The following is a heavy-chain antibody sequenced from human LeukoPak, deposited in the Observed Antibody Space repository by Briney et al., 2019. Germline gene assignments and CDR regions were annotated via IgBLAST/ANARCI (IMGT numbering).Heavy chain of an antibody. D-gene: IGHD3-3*01. CDR1: GYTFTSYY. Sequence: ASVKVSCKASGYTFTSYYMHWVRQAPGQGLEWMGIINPSGGSTSYAQKFQGRVTMTRDTSTSTVYMELSSLRSEDTAVYYCARDRGTYYDFWSGYPTFDYWGQGTLVTVSS. CDR2: INPSGGST. J-gene: IGHJ4*02. CDR3: ARDRGTYYDFWSGYPTFDY. V-gene: IGHV1-46*01.